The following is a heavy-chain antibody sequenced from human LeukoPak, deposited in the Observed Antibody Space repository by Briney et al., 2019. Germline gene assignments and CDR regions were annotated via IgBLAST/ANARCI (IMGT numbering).Heavy chain of an antibody. CDR2: IHYSGST. Sequence: SETLSLTCTVSGGSISSYYWSWIRQPPGKGLEWIGYIHYSGSTNYNPSLKSRVTISVDTSKNQFSLKLSSVTAADTAVYYCARGYCSSTSCYPPDAFDIWGQGTMVTVSS. D-gene: IGHD2-2*01. V-gene: IGHV4-59*01. J-gene: IGHJ3*02. CDR3: ARGYCSSTSCYPPDAFDI. CDR1: GGSISSYY.